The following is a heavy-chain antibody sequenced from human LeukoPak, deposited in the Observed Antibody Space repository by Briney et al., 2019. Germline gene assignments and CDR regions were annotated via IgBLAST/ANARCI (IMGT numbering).Heavy chain of an antibody. V-gene: IGHV1-2*02. CDR2: INPNSGGT. CDR1: GYTFTCYY. Sequence: ASVKVSCKASGYTFTCYYMHWVRQAPGQGLEWMGWINPNSGGTNYAQKFQGRVTMTRDMSTSTVYMELSSLRSEDTAVYYCARGAVGYSYGYWGQGTLVTVSS. D-gene: IGHD5-18*01. J-gene: IGHJ4*02. CDR3: ARGAVGYSYGY.